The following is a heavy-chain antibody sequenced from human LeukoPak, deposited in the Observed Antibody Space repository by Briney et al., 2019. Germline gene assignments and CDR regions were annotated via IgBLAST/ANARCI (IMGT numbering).Heavy chain of an antibody. CDR2: IRHDGSNK. CDR3: AKEKSAATPNPFDY. CDR1: GFNFNNYG. D-gene: IGHD2-2*01. V-gene: IGHV3-30*02. J-gene: IGHJ4*02. Sequence: GGSLRLSCAASGFNFNNYGMHWVRQAPGKGLEWVAFIRHDGSNKFYGDSVKGRFTVSRDNSKNTLYLQMNSLRAEDTAVYYCAKEKSAATPNPFDYWGQGTLVTVSS.